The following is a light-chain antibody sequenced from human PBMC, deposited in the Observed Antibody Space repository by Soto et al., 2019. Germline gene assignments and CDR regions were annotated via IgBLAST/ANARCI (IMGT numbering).Light chain of an antibody. CDR3: SSYRSSITLVV. CDR2: SNN. J-gene: IGLJ3*02. V-gene: IGLV1-47*02. CDR1: SSNIGSNY. Sequence: QSVLTQPPSASGTPGQRVTISCSGSSSNIGSNYVYWYQQLPGTAPKLLIYSNNQRPSGVPDRFSGSKSGTSASLAISGLRSEDEADYYCSSYRSSITLVVYGGGTKLTVL.